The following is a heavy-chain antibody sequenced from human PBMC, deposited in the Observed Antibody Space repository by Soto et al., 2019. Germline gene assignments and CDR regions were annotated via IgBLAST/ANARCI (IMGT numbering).Heavy chain of an antibody. D-gene: IGHD3-22*01. CDR3: ARGSYYYDSSGYYHY. CDR2: TYYRSKWYN. CDR1: GDSVSSNSAA. J-gene: IGHJ4*02. V-gene: IGHV6-1*01. Sequence: SQTLSLTCAISGDSVSSNSAAWNWIRQSPSRGLEWLGRTYYRSKWYNDYAVSVKSRIIINPDTSKNQFSLQLNSVTPEDTAVYYCARGSYYYDSSGYYHYWGQGTLVTVSS.